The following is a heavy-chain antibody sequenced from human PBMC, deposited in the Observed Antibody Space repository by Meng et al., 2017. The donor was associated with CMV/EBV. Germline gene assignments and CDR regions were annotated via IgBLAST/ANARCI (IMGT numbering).Heavy chain of an antibody. CDR3: ARETRYCSSTSCLYGVDY. Sequence: ASVKVSCKASGYTFTSYDINWVRQATGQGLEWMGWMNPNSGNTGYAQKFQGRVTITRNTSISTAYMELSSLRSEDTAVYYCARETRYCSSTSCLYGVDYWGQGTLVTVSS. CDR1: GYTFTSYD. V-gene: IGHV1-8*03. J-gene: IGHJ4*02. CDR2: MNPNSGNT. D-gene: IGHD2-2*01.